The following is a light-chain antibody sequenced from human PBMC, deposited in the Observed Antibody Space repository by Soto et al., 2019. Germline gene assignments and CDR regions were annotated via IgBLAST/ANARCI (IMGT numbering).Light chain of an antibody. CDR2: AAS. Sequence: EIVLSQSPGTLSLSPGERATLSCRASEFLSSSYLVWYQQKPGQAPSLLIYAASRRATGITDRFSGSGSATEYTLTINTLEPEDFAVYYCQQQGTFGQGTKLEIK. CDR3: QQQGT. CDR1: EFLSSSY. V-gene: IGKV3-20*01. J-gene: IGKJ2*01.